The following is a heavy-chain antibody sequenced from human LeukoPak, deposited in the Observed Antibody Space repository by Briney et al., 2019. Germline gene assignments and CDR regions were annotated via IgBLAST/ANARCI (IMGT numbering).Heavy chain of an antibody. CDR1: GFTFSSYG. D-gene: IGHD3-3*01. CDR2: IRYAGSNK. V-gene: IGHV3-30*02. Sequence: GGSLRLSCAASGFTFSSYGMHWVRQAPGKGLEWVAFIRYAGSNKYYADSVKGRFTISRDNSKNTLYLQMNSLRAEDTAVYYCAKEGYDFWSGYSNYPYFDYWGQGTLVTVSS. CDR3: AKEGYDFWSGYSNYPYFDY. J-gene: IGHJ4*02.